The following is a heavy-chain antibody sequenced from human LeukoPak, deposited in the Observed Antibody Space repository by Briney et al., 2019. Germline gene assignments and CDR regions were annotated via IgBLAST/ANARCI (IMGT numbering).Heavy chain of an antibody. CDR1: GFTFSSYG. V-gene: IGHV3-30*02. CDR2: IRYDGSNK. D-gene: IGHD6-19*01. CDR3: AKPHIAVAGTVRDY. Sequence: PGGSLRLSCAASGFTFSSYGMHWVRQAPGKGLEWVAFIRYDGSNKYYADSVKGRFTISRDNSKNTLYLQMNSLRAEDTAVYYCAKPHIAVAGTVRDYWGQGTLVTVSS. J-gene: IGHJ4*02.